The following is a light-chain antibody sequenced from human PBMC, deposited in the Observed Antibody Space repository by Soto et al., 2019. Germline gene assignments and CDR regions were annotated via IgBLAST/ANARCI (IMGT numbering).Light chain of an antibody. CDR2: DVS. Sequence: QSALTQPRSVSGSPGQSVTISCTGTSSDVGGYNYVSWYQQHPGKAPKLMISDVSKRPSGVPDRFSGSKSGNTASLTISGLQAEDEGSYYCCSYAGSYTYVVFGGGTKLTVL. CDR3: CSYAGSYTYVV. CDR1: SSDVGGYNY. J-gene: IGLJ2*01. V-gene: IGLV2-11*01.